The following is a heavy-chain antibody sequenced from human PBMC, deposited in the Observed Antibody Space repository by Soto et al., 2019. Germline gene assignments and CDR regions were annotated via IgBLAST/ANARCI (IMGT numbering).Heavy chain of an antibody. CDR2: IYPGDSDT. CDR1: GYSFTSYW. CDR3: ARHAVYSSGRHYGMDV. D-gene: IGHD6-19*01. V-gene: IGHV5-51*01. Sequence: GESLKISCKGSGYSFTSYWIGWVRQMPGKGLEWMGIIYPGDSDTRYSPSFQGQVTISADKSISTAYLQWSSLKASDTAMYYCARHAVYSSGRHYGMDVWGQGTTVTASS. J-gene: IGHJ6*02.